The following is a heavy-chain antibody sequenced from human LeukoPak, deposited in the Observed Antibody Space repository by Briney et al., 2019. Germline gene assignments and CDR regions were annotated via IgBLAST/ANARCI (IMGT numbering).Heavy chain of an antibody. CDR3: ARGTCQSHDFDY. CDR1: GGSISSGSYY. CDR2: IYTSGST. Sequence: KPSETLSLTCTVSGGSISSGSYYWSWIRQPAGKGLEWIGRIYTSGSTNYNPSLKSRVTISVDTSKNQFSLKLSSVTAADTAVYYCARGTCQSHDFDYWGQGTLVTVSS. V-gene: IGHV4-61*02. D-gene: IGHD3-16*01. J-gene: IGHJ4*02.